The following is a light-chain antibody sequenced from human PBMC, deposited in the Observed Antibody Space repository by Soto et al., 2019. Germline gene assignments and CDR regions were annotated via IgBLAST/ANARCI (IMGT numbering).Light chain of an antibody. Sequence: SVLTQPRSVSGSPGQSVTISCTGTSSDVGGYNSVSWYQQRPGKAPKLMIYDVSKRPSGVPDRFSGSKSGNTASLTIAGLQAEDEADYYCCSYAGSYTYAFGTGTKVTVL. CDR2: DVS. V-gene: IGLV2-11*01. J-gene: IGLJ1*01. CDR1: SSDVGGYNS. CDR3: CSYAGSYTYA.